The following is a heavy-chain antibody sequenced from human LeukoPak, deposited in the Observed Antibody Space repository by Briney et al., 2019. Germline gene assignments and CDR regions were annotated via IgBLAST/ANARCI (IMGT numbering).Heavy chain of an antibody. CDR3: ALVAGTFDWFDP. CDR2: FDSEDGER. J-gene: IGHJ5*02. D-gene: IGHD6-19*01. CDR1: GYTFTELS. Sequence: ASVRLSCTVSGYTFTELSMNWVRQAPGKGLEWMGGFDSEDGERIYAQKLQGRVTMTGDTSTDTAYMELSSLRSEDTAVYYCALVAGTFDWFDPWGQGTLVTVSS. V-gene: IGHV1-24*01.